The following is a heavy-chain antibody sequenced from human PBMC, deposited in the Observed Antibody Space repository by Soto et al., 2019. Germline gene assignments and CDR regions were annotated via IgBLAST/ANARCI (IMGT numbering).Heavy chain of an antibody. CDR3: AKDSRYSSGWDLIDFDY. V-gene: IGHV3-23*01. CDR1: GFTFSSYA. J-gene: IGHJ4*02. Sequence: EVQLLESGGGLVQPGGSLRLSCAASGFTFSSYAMSWVRQAPGKGLEWVSAISGSGGSTYYADSVKGRFTISRDNSKNTLYLQMNSLRAEDTAVYYCAKDSRYSSGWDLIDFDYWGQGTLVTVSS. CDR2: ISGSGGST. D-gene: IGHD6-19*01.